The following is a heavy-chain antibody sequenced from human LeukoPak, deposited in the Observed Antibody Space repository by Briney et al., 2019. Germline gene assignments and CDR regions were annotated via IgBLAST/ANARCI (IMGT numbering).Heavy chain of an antibody. J-gene: IGHJ4*02. CDR2: ISGSGGST. CDR3: AKGLEEFWSGYAYY. D-gene: IGHD3-3*01. Sequence: GGSLRLSCAASGFTFSSYAMSWVRQAPGKGLEWVSAISGSGGSTYYADSVKGRFTISRDNSKNTLYLQMNSLRAEDTAVYYCAKGLEEFWSGYAYYWGQGTLVTVSS. V-gene: IGHV3-23*01. CDR1: GFTFSSYA.